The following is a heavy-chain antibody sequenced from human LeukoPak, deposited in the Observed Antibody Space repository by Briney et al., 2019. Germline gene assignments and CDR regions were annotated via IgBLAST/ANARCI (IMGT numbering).Heavy chain of an antibody. J-gene: IGHJ3*02. V-gene: IGHV3-48*01. CDR1: GFIFSDYS. Sequence: GGSLRLSCAASGFIFSDYSMNWVRQAPGKGLEWVSHINGNSITRYYADSVKGRFTISRDNVKNSLYLQMNSLRAEDSALYYCARGGRGSAAVVAPRSFDIWGQGTMVTVSS. CDR3: ARGGRGSAAVVAPRSFDI. D-gene: IGHD3-22*01. CDR2: INGNSITR.